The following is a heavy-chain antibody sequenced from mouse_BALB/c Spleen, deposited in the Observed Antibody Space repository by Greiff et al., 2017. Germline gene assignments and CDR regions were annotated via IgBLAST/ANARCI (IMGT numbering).Heavy chain of an antibody. D-gene: IGHD4-1*01. CDR1: GYTFTSYT. Sequence: VQLVESGAELARPGASVKMSCKASGYTFTSYTMHWVKQRPGQGLEWIGYINPSSGYTNYNQKFKDKATLTADKSSSTAYMQLSSLTSEDSAVYYCARSNGGFAYWGQGTLVTVSA. J-gene: IGHJ3*01. V-gene: IGHV1-4*01. CDR3: ARSNGGFAY. CDR2: INPSSGYT.